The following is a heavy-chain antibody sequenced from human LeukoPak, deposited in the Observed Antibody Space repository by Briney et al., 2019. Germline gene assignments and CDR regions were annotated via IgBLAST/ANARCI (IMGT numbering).Heavy chain of an antibody. CDR1: GDTFNSYA. CDR3: ARGEHYEFWSGYYTYYMDV. D-gene: IGHD3-3*01. V-gene: IGHV1-69*05. Sequence: SVKVSCKASGDTFNSYAISWVRQAPGQGLEWMGGIIPIFGTTNYAQNFQGRVTITTDESTSTAYMEVSSLRSEDTAVYYCARGEHYEFWSGYYTYYMDVWGKGTTVTVSS. CDR2: IIPIFGTT. J-gene: IGHJ6*03.